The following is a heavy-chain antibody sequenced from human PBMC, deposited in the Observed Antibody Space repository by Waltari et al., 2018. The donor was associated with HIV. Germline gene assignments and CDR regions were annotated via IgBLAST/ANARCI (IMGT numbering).Heavy chain of an antibody. CDR2: IYHSGST. CDR1: GYSISSGYY. D-gene: IGHD2-2*01. Sequence: QVQLQESGPGLVKPSETLSLTCTVSGYSISSGYYWGWIRQPPGTGLEWIGSIYHSGSTYYNPSLKSRVTISVDTSKNQFSRKLSSVTAADTAVYYCARDVADIVVVPAAGWNWFDPWGQGTLVTVSS. CDR3: ARDVADIVVVPAAGWNWFDP. V-gene: IGHV4-38-2*02. J-gene: IGHJ5*02.